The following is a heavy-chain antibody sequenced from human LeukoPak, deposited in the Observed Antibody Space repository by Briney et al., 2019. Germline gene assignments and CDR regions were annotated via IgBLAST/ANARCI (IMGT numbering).Heavy chain of an antibody. D-gene: IGHD6-19*01. V-gene: IGHV4-59*01. CDR2: IYYSGST. CDR3: ARGIAVVGGWFDP. J-gene: IGHJ5*02. CDR1: GGSISSYY. Sequence: PSETLSLTCTVSGGSISSYYWSWIRQPPGEGLEWIGYIYYSGSTNYNPSLKSRVTISVDTSKNQFSLKLSSVTAADTAVYYCARGIAVVGGWFDPWGQGTLVTVSS.